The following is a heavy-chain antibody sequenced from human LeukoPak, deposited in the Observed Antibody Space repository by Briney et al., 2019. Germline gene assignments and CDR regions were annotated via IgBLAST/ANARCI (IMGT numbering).Heavy chain of an antibody. CDR3: AKDTPLCYFDY. V-gene: IGHV3-30*02. Sequence: PGGSLRPSCAASGFTFSSYGMHWIRQAPGKGLEWVAFIRNDGSIIYNADSVKGRFTISRDNSKNTLYLQMNSLRADDTAVYYCAKDTPLCYFDYWGQGTLVTVSS. CDR2: IRNDGSII. CDR1: GFTFSSYG. J-gene: IGHJ4*02. D-gene: IGHD3-10*02.